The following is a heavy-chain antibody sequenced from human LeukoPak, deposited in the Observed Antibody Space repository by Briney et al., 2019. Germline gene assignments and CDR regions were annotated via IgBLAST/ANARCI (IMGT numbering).Heavy chain of an antibody. Sequence: PSETLSLTCTVSGGSVSSGGYYWSWIRQPPGKGLEWIGHIYNSGTTHYNPSLKNRVTISVDTSKNHLALRLSSVTAADTAVYYCARDQGYAYGSFDSWGRGPLVTVSS. J-gene: IGHJ4*02. CDR3: ARDQGYAYGSFDS. CDR2: IYNSGTT. D-gene: IGHD5-18*01. CDR1: GGSVSSGGYY. V-gene: IGHV4-61*03.